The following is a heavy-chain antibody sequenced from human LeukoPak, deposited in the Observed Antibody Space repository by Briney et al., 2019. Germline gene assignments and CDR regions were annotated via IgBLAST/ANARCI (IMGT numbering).Heavy chain of an antibody. D-gene: IGHD6-19*01. CDR2: IRYDASNK. J-gene: IGHJ4*02. CDR3: ARDVQPAFGLAVAGTGGGGVDY. CDR1: GFTFSNYC. V-gene: IGHV3-30*02. Sequence: GGSLRLSCAASGFTFSNYCMHWVRQAPGKGLEWVAFIRYDASNKYYADSVKGRFTISRDNSKNSLYLQMNSLRADDTAVYYCARDVQPAFGLAVAGTGGGGVDYWGQGTLVTVSS.